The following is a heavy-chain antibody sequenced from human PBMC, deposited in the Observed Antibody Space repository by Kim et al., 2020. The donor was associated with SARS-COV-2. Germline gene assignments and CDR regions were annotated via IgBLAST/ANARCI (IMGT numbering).Heavy chain of an antibody. Sequence: SETLSLTCTVSGGSISSSSYYWGWIRQPPGKGLEWIGSIYYSGSTYYNPSLKSRVTISVDTSKNQFSLKLSSVTAADTAVYYCARHKLFPFYGMDVWGQGTTVTVSS. J-gene: IGHJ6*02. D-gene: IGHD2-21*01. CDR2: IYYSGST. CDR1: GGSISSSSYY. CDR3: ARHKLFPFYGMDV. V-gene: IGHV4-39*01.